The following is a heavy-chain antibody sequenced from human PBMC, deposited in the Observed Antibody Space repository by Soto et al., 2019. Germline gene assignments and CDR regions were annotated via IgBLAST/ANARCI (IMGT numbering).Heavy chain of an antibody. CDR2: VTYDSSEK. CDR1: GFSFFNYG. V-gene: IGHV3-30*18. D-gene: IGHD3-9*01. J-gene: IGHJ4*02. CDR3: GKAGGSELRYFDWPEVGV. Sequence: QVHVVESGGGVVQPGTSLRLSCTASGFSFFNYGFAWIRQAPGKGLEWVAVVTYDSSEKYYADSVKGRFTISRDNSENTVYLQMDSLQHNDSALYYCGKAGGSELRYFDWPEVGVWGQGTLVTVSS.